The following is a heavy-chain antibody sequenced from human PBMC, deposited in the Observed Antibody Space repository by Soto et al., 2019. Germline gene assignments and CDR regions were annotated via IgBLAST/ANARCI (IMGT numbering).Heavy chain of an antibody. Sequence: GESLKISCKGSGYSFTSCWISWVRQMPGKGLEWMGRIDPSDSYTNYSPSFQGHVTISADKSISTAYLQWSSLKASDTAMYYCARRYSSSSGRDYWGQGTLVTVSS. J-gene: IGHJ4*02. D-gene: IGHD6-6*01. V-gene: IGHV5-10-1*01. CDR2: IDPSDSYT. CDR3: ARRYSSSSGRDY. CDR1: GYSFTSCW.